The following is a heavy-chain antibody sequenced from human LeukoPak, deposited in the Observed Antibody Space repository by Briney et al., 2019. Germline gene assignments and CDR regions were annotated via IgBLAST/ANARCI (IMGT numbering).Heavy chain of an antibody. V-gene: IGHV3-30*03. CDR3: ARDGRVIVAGFYFDN. CDR2: ISYDGSNK. J-gene: IGHJ4*02. CDR1: GFTFSSYG. D-gene: IGHD6-19*01. Sequence: GGSLRLSCAASGFTFSSYGMHWVRQAPGKGLEWVAVISYDGSNKYYADSVKGRFTISRDNSKNTLYLQMNSLRAEDTAVYYCARDGRVIVAGFYFDNWGQGTLVTVSS.